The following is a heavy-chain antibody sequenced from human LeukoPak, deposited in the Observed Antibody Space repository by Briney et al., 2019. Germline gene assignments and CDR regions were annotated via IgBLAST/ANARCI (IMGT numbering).Heavy chain of an antibody. J-gene: IGHJ4*02. CDR3: AKDRGRMWVQVAN. Sequence: PGGSLRLSCAASGFTFSSDAMGWVRQAPGKGLEWVSGISGSGDSTYYADSVKGRFTVSRDNSKNTLYLQMNSLRVEDTAVYYCAKDRGRMWVQVANWGQGTLVTVSS. V-gene: IGHV3-23*01. CDR2: ISGSGDST. D-gene: IGHD2-15*01. CDR1: GFTFSSDA.